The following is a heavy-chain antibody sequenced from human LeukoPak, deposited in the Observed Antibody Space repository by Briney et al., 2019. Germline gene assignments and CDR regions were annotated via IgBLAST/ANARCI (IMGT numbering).Heavy chain of an antibody. D-gene: IGHD5-24*01. CDR3: ARDAGNYHMRGFDV. Sequence: SETLSLTCNVSGYSISSGYYWGWIRQPPGKGPEWIGSIYHTGTSNHNPSLKSRVIISIDTSNDQVSLKLSSVTAADTAVYYCARDAGNYHMRGFDVWGPGTLVTVSS. CDR1: GYSISSGYY. J-gene: IGHJ3*01. CDR2: IYHTGTS. V-gene: IGHV4-38-2*02.